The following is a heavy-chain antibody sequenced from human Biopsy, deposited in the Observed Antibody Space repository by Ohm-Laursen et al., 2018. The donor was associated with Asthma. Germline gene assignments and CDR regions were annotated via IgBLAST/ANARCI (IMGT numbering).Heavy chain of an antibody. CDR3: ARGLDYAGRSGFDY. J-gene: IGHJ4*02. CDR1: GFTFSSYG. D-gene: IGHD3-16*01. V-gene: IGHV3-33*05. CDR2: MSYDGSIK. Sequence: SLRLSCAASGFTFSSYGMDWVRQAPGKGLEWVALMSYDGSIKDYADSVKGRFTISRDNSMNTLYLHMNSLRVEDTAVYYCARGLDYAGRSGFDYWGQGTLVTVSS.